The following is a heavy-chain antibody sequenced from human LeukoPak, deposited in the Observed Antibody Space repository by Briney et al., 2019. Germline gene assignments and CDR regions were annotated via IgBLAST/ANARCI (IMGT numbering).Heavy chain of an antibody. CDR2: IDNSGTT. CDR1: GLIFSSSA. D-gene: IGHD3-10*01. CDR3: AKSRGSGTYCFDY. V-gene: IGHV3-23*01. J-gene: IGHJ4*02. Sequence: GGSLRLSCAASGLIFSSSAMSWVRQAPGKGLQWVSTIDNSGTTYCPDSVKGRFTISRDNSKNTLYLQMNSLRAEDTATYYCAKSRGSGTYCFDYWGQGTLLTVSS.